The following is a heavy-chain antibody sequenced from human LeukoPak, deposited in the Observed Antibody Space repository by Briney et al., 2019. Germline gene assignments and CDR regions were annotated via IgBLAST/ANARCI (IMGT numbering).Heavy chain of an antibody. CDR3: ARGAGGSGSYFDY. Sequence: SETLSLTCAVYGGSFSGYYSSWIRQPPGKGLEWIGEINHSGSTNYNPSLKSRFTISVDTSKNQFSLKLSSVTAADTAVYYCARGAGGSGSYFDYWGQGTLVTVSS. CDR1: GGSFSGYY. V-gene: IGHV4-34*01. CDR2: INHSGST. J-gene: IGHJ4*02. D-gene: IGHD3-10*01.